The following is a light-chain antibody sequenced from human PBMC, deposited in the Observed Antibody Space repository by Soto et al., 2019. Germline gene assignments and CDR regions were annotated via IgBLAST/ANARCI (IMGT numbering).Light chain of an antibody. Sequence: QSALTQPASVSGSPGQSITISCTGTSSDVGGYNYVSWYQQHPGKAPKLMIYEVSNRPSGVSHRFSGSESGNTASLTISGLQAEDEADYYCSSYTSSSIDYVFGTGTKLTVL. J-gene: IGLJ1*01. CDR2: EVS. V-gene: IGLV2-14*01. CDR3: SSYTSSSIDYV. CDR1: SSDVGGYNY.